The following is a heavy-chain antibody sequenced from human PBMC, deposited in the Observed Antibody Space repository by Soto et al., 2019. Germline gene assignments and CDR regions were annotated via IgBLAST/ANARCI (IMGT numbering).Heavy chain of an antibody. CDR2: INPSGGST. J-gene: IGHJ4*02. CDR1: GYTFTSYY. CDR3: ARDNRHYYDSSGYNDY. D-gene: IGHD3-22*01. Sequence: GASVKVSCKASGYTFTSYYMHWVRQAPGQGLEWMGIINPSGGSTSYAQKFQGRVTMTRDTSTSTVYMELSSLRSEDTAVYYCARDNRHYYDSSGYNDYWGQGTQVTVSS. V-gene: IGHV1-46*01.